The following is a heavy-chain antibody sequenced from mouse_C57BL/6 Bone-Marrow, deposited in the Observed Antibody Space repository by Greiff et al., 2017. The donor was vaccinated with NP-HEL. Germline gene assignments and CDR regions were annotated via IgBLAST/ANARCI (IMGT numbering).Heavy chain of an antibody. J-gene: IGHJ1*03. CDR1: GYTFTDYY. D-gene: IGHD2-3*01. CDR2: IYPGSGNT. CDR3: ARGGGSYDGYYVGFDV. V-gene: IGHV1-76*01. Sequence: QVQLKQSGAELVRPGASVKLSCKASGYTFTDYYINWVKQRPGQGLEWIARIYPGSGNTYYNEKFKGKATLTAEKSSSTAYMQLSSLTSEDSAVYFCARGGGSYDGYYVGFDVWGTGTTVTVSS.